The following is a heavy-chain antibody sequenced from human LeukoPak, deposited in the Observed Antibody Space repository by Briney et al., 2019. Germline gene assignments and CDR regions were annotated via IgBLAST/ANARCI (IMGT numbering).Heavy chain of an antibody. V-gene: IGHV4-39*07. CDR2: IYYSGST. D-gene: IGHD6-13*01. J-gene: IGHJ4*02. CDR3: AISIAAAGLYFDY. CDR1: GGSISSSSYY. Sequence: SETLSLTCTVSGGSISSSSYYWGWIRQPPGKGLEWIGSIYYSGSTYYNPPLKSRVTISVDTSKNQFSLKLSSVTAADTAVYYCAISIAAAGLYFDYWGQGTPVTVSS.